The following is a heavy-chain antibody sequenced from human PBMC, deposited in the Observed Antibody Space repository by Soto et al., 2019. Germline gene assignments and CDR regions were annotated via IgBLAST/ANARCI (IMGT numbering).Heavy chain of an antibody. D-gene: IGHD4-4*01. J-gene: IGHJ4*02. CDR3: VKVGRGFYSNSAGCHFYD. CDR2: ISYSKSVI. Sequence: QVQLVESGGGVVQPGRSLRLSCVASGFTFSRYGFHWVRKAPGKGLEWVALISYSKSVIKYGDSVKGRFTVTRENSNKTVFLQMDSMRPDDTAIYYCVKVGRGFYSNSAGCHFYDWGQGTVVPVSS. CDR1: GFTFSRYG. V-gene: IGHV3-30*18.